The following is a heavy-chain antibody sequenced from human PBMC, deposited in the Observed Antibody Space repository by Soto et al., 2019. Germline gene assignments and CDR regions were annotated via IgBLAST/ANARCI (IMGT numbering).Heavy chain of an antibody. V-gene: IGHV4-59*08. J-gene: IGHJ4*02. CDR3: ARSVILTGGSYKGLIRLHYFAA. D-gene: IGHD3-9*01. CDR1: GGSISSYY. CDR2: IYYSGST. Sequence: SETLSLTCAVSGGSISSYYWSWIRQPPGKGLEWIGYIYYSGSTNYNPSLKSRVTISVDTSKNQFSLKLSSVTAADTAVYYCARSVILTGGSYKGLIRLHYFAAWGPGTLVTVSS.